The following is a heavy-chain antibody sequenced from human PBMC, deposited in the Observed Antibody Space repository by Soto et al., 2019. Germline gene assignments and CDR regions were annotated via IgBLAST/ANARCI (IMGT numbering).Heavy chain of an antibody. CDR3: AKDSVGATSSLGFDY. J-gene: IGHJ4*02. CDR1: GFTFSSYG. D-gene: IGHD1-26*01. V-gene: IGHV3-30*18. Sequence: GGSLRLSCAASGFTFSSYGMHCVRQAPGKGLEWVAVISYDGSNKYYADSVKGRFTISRDNSKNTLYLQMNSLRAEDTAVYYCAKDSVGATSSLGFDYWGQGTLVTVSS. CDR2: ISYDGSNK.